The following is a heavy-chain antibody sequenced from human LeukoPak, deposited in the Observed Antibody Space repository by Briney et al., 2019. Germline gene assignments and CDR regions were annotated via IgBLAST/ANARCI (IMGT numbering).Heavy chain of an antibody. CDR2: IYHSGST. D-gene: IGHD3-3*01. Sequence: SETLSLTCAVSGGSISSGGYYWSWIRQHPGKGLEWIGYIYHSGSTYYNPSLKSRVTISVDRSKNQFSLKLSSVTAADTAVYYCARGSYDFWSGYFDWFDPWGQGTLVTVSS. CDR1: GGSISSGGYY. CDR3: ARGSYDFWSGYFDWFDP. V-gene: IGHV4-31*11. J-gene: IGHJ5*02.